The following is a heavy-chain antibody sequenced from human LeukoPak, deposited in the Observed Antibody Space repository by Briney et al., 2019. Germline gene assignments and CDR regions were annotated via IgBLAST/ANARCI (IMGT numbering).Heavy chain of an antibody. D-gene: IGHD1-1*01. CDR3: ARDGPGGGMDV. CDR2: ISYDGSNK. Sequence: GGSLRLSCAASGFTFSSYAMQWVRQAPGKGLEWVAVISYDGSNKYYADSVKGRFTITRDNSKNTLYLQMNSLRAEDTAGYYCARDGPGGGMDVWGQGTTVTVSS. J-gene: IGHJ6*02. V-gene: IGHV3-30-3*01. CDR1: GFTFSSYA.